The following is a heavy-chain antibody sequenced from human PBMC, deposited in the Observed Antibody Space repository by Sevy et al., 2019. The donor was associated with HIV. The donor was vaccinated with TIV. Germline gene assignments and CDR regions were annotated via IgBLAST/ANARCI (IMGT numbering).Heavy chain of an antibody. J-gene: IGHJ4*02. CDR3: TWWKGAQSIFDY. V-gene: IGHV3-49*04. D-gene: IGHD2-15*01. Sequence: GESLKISCTASGFSFGDYAMNWVRQAPGKGLEWVAFLKNKARGGTLDHAASVKGRFTISRDDSKSIVYLQMNDLRTEDTGVYYCTWWKGAQSIFDYWGQGALVTVSS. CDR1: GFSFGDYA. CDR2: LKNKARGGTL.